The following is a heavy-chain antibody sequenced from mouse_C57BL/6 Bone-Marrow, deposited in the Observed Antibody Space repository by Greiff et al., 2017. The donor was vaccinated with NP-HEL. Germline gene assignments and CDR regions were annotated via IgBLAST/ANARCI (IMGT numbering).Heavy chain of an antibody. V-gene: IGHV5-16*01. CDR2: INYDGSST. CDR3: ASGGETGLFAY. J-gene: IGHJ3*01. CDR1: GFTFSDYY. Sequence: EVQRVESEGGLVQPGSSMKLSCTASGFTFSDYYMAWVRQVPEKGLEWVANINYDGSSTYYLDSLKSRFIISRDNAKNILYLQMSSLKSEDTATYYCASGGETGLFAYWGQGTLVTVSA. D-gene: IGHD4-1*01.